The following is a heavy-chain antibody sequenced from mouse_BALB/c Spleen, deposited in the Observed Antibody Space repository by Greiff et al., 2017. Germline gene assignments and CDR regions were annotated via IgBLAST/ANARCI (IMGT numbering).Heavy chain of an antibody. CDR3: ARDRPMITTEYVWCAY. D-gene: IGHD2-4*01. J-gene: IGHJ3*01. V-gene: IGHV7-3*02. Sequence: EVKLVESGGGLVQPGGSLRLSCATSGFTFTDYYMSWVRQPPGKALEWLGFIRNKANGYTTEYSASVKGRFTISRDNSQSILYLQMNTLRAEDSATYYCARDRPMITTEYVWCAYWGQGTLVTVSA. CDR2: IRNKANGYTT. CDR1: GFTFTDYY.